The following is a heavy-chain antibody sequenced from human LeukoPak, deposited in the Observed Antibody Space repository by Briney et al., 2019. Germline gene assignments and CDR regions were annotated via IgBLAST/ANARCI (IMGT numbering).Heavy chain of an antibody. CDR3: AKHHREDYYDTSGRFDY. CDR1: GFTFSTYA. V-gene: IGHV3-23*01. CDR2: ITGSGGST. Sequence: PGGSLRLSCAASGFTFSTYAMSWVRQAPGKGLEWVSAITGSGGSTYYADSVKGRFTISRDNSKNTLYPQMNSLRTEDTAIYHCAKHHREDYYDTSGRFDYWGQGTLVTVSS. J-gene: IGHJ4*02. D-gene: IGHD3-22*01.